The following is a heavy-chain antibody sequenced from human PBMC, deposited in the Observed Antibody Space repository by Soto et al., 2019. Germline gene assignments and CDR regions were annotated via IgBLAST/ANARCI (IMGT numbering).Heavy chain of an antibody. Sequence: SETLSLTCAVYGGSFSGYYWSWIRQPPGKGLEWSGEINHRGSTNYNPTLKSRVTLSVDTSKNQFSLKLSSVTAADTAVYYCARVRNYDILTGHYYYYGMDVCGQGTTVT. J-gene: IGHJ6*02. V-gene: IGHV4-34*01. D-gene: IGHD3-9*01. CDR1: GGSFSGYY. CDR3: ARVRNYDILTGHYYYYGMDV. CDR2: INHRGST.